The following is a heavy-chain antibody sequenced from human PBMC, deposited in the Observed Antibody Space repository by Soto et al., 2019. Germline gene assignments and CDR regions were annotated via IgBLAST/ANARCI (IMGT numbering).Heavy chain of an antibody. J-gene: IGHJ5*02. V-gene: IGHV1-24*01. Sequence: ASVKVSCKVSGYTLIELCMQWVRQAPGKGLEWMGGFDPEDDETVYAQKFQGRVTMTEDTSTDTAYMELSSLRSEDTAVYYCAAIEKRGLSLRGDYAWFDPWGQGTLVTVSS. CDR2: FDPEDDET. CDR1: GYTLIELC. CDR3: AAIEKRGLSLRGDYAWFDP. D-gene: IGHD4-17*01.